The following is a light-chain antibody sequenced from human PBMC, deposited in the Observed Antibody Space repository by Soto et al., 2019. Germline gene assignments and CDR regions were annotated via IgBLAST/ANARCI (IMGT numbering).Light chain of an antibody. CDR3: QQYGSSPIT. J-gene: IGKJ1*01. Sequence: EIVLTQSPGTLSLSLGPRATLSCRASQTVSSIYVAWYQQKVGQAPRLLIYGVSSRVTGIPDRFSGSGSGTDFTLTISRLEPEDFAVYYCQQYGSSPITFGQGTKVDI. V-gene: IGKV3-20*01. CDR1: QTVSSIY. CDR2: GVS.